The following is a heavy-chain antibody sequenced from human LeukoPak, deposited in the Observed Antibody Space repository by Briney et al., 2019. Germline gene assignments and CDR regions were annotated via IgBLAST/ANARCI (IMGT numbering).Heavy chain of an antibody. J-gene: IGHJ5*02. V-gene: IGHV3-11*01. CDR2: ISSSGSTI. D-gene: IGHD4-11*01. Sequence: GGSLRLSCAASGFTFSDYYMSWIRQAPGEGREWVSYISSSGSTIYYADSVKGRFTISRDNAKNSLYLQMNSLRAEDTAVYYCARGTYSNYVGWFDPWGQGTLVTVSS. CDR1: GFTFSDYY. CDR3: ARGTYSNYVGWFDP.